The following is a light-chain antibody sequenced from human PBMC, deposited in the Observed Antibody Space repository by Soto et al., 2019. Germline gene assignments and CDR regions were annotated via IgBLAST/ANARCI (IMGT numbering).Light chain of an antibody. J-gene: IGKJ1*01. CDR1: QGSTSY. CDR3: QQYYSYSWT. CDR2: AAS. Sequence: SLSPSTGDRVTITFRASQGSTSYLAWYQQKPPKDPKLLIYAASTLQSGVPSRFSGSGSWTDFTLTISCLQSEDFATYYCQQYYSYSWTLGQGTKVDIK. V-gene: IGKV1-8*01.